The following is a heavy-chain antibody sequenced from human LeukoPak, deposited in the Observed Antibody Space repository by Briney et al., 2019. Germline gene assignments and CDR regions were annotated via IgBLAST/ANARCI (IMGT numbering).Heavy chain of an antibody. CDR2: MNPNSGNT. J-gene: IGHJ6*03. CDR3: ASPAAAGKVYYYCYMDV. Sequence: ASVKVSCKASGYTFTSYDINWVRQATGQGLEWMGWMNPNSGNTGYAQKFQGRVTMTRNTSISTAYMELSSLRSEDTAVYYCASPAAAGKVYYYCYMDVWGEGTTVTVSS. D-gene: IGHD6-13*01. CDR1: GYTFTSYD. V-gene: IGHV1-8*01.